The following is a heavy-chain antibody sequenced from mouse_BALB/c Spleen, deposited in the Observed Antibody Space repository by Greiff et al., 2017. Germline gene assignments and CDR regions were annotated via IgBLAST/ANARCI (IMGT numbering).Heavy chain of an antibody. CDR3: ARDHYYGSSLFAY. D-gene: IGHD1-1*01. Sequence: EVKVVESGGGLVQPGGSLKLSCAASGFTFSSYGMSWVRQTPDKRLELVATINSNGGSTYYPDSVKGRFTISRDNAKNTLYLQMSSLKSEDTAMYYCARDHYYGSSLFAYWGQGTLVTVSA. V-gene: IGHV5-6-3*01. J-gene: IGHJ3*01. CDR1: GFTFSSYG. CDR2: INSNGGST.